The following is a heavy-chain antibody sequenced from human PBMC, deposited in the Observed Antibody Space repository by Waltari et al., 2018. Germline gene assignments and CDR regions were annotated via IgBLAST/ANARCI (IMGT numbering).Heavy chain of an antibody. Sequence: EVQLVQSGAEVKKPGAAVRIYCGTSGYTFSDYYIHWIQQAPGKGLTWMGRAYPELGDTLFVPQFQGRLTLTADSSRDTAYMELTSLHSDDTAVYFCARGPLGATHWFDSWGQGTLVTVSS. J-gene: IGHJ5*01. CDR3: ARGPLGATHWFDS. CDR2: AYPELGDT. D-gene: IGHD7-27*01. CDR1: GYTFSDYY. V-gene: IGHV1-69-2*01.